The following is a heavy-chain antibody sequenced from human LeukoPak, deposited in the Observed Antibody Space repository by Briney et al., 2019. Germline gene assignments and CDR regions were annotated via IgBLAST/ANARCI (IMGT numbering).Heavy chain of an antibody. CDR3: ARGGIQNDY. V-gene: IGHV3-30*09. J-gene: IGHJ4*02. D-gene: IGHD3-10*01. Sequence: GGSLRLSCAASGFSFGSYSIHWVRQAPGKGLEWVAVISSDGNSKNFALSVKGRFAISRDNAKNSLYLQMNSLRAEDTAVYYCARGGIQNDYWAREPWSPSPQ. CDR1: GFSFGSYS. CDR2: ISSDGNSK.